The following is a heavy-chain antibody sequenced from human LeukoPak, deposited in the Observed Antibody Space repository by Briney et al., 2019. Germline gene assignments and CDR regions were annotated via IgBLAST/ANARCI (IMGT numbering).Heavy chain of an antibody. D-gene: IGHD6-6*01. Sequence: ASVKVSCKASGYTFTGYYMHWVRQSPGQGLEWMGWVNPNSGGTNYAQKFQGRVTMTRDTSISTAYMELSRLRSDDTAVYYCARGRSIAALKTPNYWGQGTLVTVSS. J-gene: IGHJ4*02. V-gene: IGHV1-2*02. CDR1: GYTFTGYY. CDR2: VNPNSGGT. CDR3: ARGRSIAALKTPNY.